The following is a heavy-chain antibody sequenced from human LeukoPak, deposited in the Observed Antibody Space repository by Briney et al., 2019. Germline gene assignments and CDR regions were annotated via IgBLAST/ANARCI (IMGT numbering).Heavy chain of an antibody. CDR3: ARELVAENYYYMDV. J-gene: IGHJ6*03. Sequence: SETLSLTCTVSGYSISSGYYWGWIRQPPGKGLEWIGSIYHSGSTYYNPSLKSRVTISVDTSKNQFSLKLSSVTAADTAVYYCARELVAENYYYMDVWGKGTTVTVSS. CDR1: GYSISSGYY. CDR2: IYHSGST. V-gene: IGHV4-38-2*02. D-gene: IGHD3-9*01.